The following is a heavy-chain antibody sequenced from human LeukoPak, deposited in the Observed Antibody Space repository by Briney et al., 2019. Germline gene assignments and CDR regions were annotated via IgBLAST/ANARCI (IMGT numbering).Heavy chain of an antibody. D-gene: IGHD6-13*01. CDR2: IASNGGSE. CDR3: AKRGHYSINWYHYFDY. V-gene: IGHV3-30*18. J-gene: IGHJ4*02. CDR1: GFTFTTYG. Sequence: PGGSLRLSCAASGFTFTTYGLHWVRQAPGKGLEWVAAIASNGGSEYYADSVKGRFTISGDNSKNTLFLQMNSLRPDDTAVYYCAKRGHYSINWYHYFDYWGQGTLVTVSS.